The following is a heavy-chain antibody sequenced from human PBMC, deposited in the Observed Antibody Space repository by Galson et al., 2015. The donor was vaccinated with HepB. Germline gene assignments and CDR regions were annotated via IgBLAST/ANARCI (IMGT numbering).Heavy chain of an antibody. Sequence: SLRLSCAASGFTFSSYWMSWVRQAPGKGLEWVANIKQDGSEKYYVDSVKGRFTISRDNAKNSLYLQMNSLRAEDTAVYYCARELGYYYDSREGYWGQGTLVTVSS. D-gene: IGHD3-22*01. J-gene: IGHJ4*02. CDR2: IKQDGSEK. CDR1: GFTFSSYW. CDR3: ARELGYYYDSREGY. V-gene: IGHV3-7*03.